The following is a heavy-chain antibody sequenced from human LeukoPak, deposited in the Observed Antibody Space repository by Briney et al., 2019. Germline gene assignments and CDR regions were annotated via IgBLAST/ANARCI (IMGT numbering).Heavy chain of an antibody. CDR3: ARFGDYVWGSYRTPRGNDY. J-gene: IGHJ4*02. V-gene: IGHV1-18*01. CDR1: GYTFTSYG. CDR2: ISAYNGNT. D-gene: IGHD3-16*02. Sequence: ASVKVSCKASGYTFTSYGISWVRQAPGQGLEWMGWISAYNGNTNYAQKLQGRVTMTTDTSTSTAYMELRSLRSEDTAVYYCARFGDYVWGSYRTPRGNDYWGQGTLVTVSS.